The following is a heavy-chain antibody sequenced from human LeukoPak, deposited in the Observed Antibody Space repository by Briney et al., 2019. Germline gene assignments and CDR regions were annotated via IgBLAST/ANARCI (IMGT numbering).Heavy chain of an antibody. V-gene: IGHV4-39*01. Sequence: SETLSLTCTVSGGSISSSSYYWGWIRQPPGKGLEWIGSIYYSGSTYYNPSLKSRVTISVDTSKNQFSLKLSSVTAADTAVYYCARRRRTEPFLFDIWGQGTTVTVSS. D-gene: IGHD1-14*01. CDR1: GGSISSSSYY. CDR3: ARRRRTEPFLFDI. J-gene: IGHJ3*02. CDR2: IYYSGST.